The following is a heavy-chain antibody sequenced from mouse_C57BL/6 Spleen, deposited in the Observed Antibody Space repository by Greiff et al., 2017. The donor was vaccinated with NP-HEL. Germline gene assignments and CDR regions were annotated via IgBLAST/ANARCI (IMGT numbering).Heavy chain of an antibody. CDR1: GYTFTDYE. D-gene: IGHD1-1*01. CDR3: TRGDGSSYGAY. J-gene: IGHJ3*01. CDR2: IDPETGGT. Sequence: QVQLQQSGAELVRPGASVTLSCKASGYTFTDYEMHWVKQTPVHGLEWIGAIDPETGGTAYNQKFKGKAILTADKSSSTAYMELRSLTSEDSAVYYCTRGDGSSYGAYWGQGTLVTVSA. V-gene: IGHV1-15*01.